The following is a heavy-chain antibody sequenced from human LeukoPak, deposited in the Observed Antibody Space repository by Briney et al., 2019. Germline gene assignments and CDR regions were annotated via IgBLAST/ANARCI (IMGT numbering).Heavy chain of an antibody. CDR3: ATLISVDY. V-gene: IGHV1-2*02. CDR2: INPNSGAT. CDR1: GYTFTGYY. J-gene: IGHJ4*02. Sequence: ASVKVSCKASGYTFTGYYIHWVRQAPGQGLEWMGWINPNSGATNYAQKFQGRVTMTRDTSISTAYMELSRLRSDDTAVYYCATLISVDYWGQGTLVTVSS.